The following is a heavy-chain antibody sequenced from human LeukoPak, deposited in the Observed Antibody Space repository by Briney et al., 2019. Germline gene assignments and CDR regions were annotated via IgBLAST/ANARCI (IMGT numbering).Heavy chain of an antibody. CDR3: ARGRGGLPY. Sequence: GGSLRLSCAASGFTINTYWMTWVRQAPGQGLEWVAKIREDGSEKYYVDSVKGRFTITRDNAENTLYLQTNNLRADDTAVYYCARGRGGLPYWGQGTLVTVSS. CDR1: GFTINTYW. J-gene: IGHJ4*02. CDR2: IREDGSEK. V-gene: IGHV3-7*04.